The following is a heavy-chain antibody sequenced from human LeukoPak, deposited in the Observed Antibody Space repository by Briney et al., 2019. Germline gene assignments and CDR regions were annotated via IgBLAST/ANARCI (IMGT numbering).Heavy chain of an antibody. CDR3: ARVKRIAAAGTINWFDP. Sequence: SETLSLTCTVSGGSIDSGSQYWSWIRQPAGKGLEWIGRGYNSGGANYNPSLKSRVTISVDTSKNQFSLKLSSVTAADTAVYYCARVKRIAAAGTINWFDPWAREPWSPSPQ. J-gene: IGHJ5*02. V-gene: IGHV4-61*02. D-gene: IGHD6-13*01. CDR2: GYNSGGA. CDR1: GGSIDSGSQY.